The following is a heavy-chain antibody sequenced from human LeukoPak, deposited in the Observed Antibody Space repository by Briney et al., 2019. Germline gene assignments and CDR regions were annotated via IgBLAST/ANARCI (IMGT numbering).Heavy chain of an antibody. CDR2: IFSSGST. J-gene: IGHJ5*02. Sequence: PSETLSLTCSVSGGSMSSYYWSWIRQPAGMGLQWIGRIFSSGSTNYNPSLKSRVTMSIDTSKNQFSLKRNSVIAADTAMYYCARGINIGDSRFFDPWGQGILVIVSS. CDR1: GGSMSSYY. CDR3: ARGINIGDSRFFDP. D-gene: IGHD6-13*01. V-gene: IGHV4-4*07.